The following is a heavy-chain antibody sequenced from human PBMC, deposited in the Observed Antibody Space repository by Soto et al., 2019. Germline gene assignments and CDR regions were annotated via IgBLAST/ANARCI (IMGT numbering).Heavy chain of an antibody. CDR3: ARVRHCSGGSCSYYYGLDV. CDR2: VIPILGTS. CDR1: GGTFSSYA. J-gene: IGHJ6*01. Sequence: QVPLVQSGAEVKKPGSSVKVSCKASGGTFSSYAISWVRQAPGQGLEWMGGVIPILGTSSYAQKFQDRCTITADDSTSTAYMELSSLRSEDTAIYYCARVRHCSGGSCSYYYGLDVW. V-gene: IGHV1-69*11. D-gene: IGHD2-15*01.